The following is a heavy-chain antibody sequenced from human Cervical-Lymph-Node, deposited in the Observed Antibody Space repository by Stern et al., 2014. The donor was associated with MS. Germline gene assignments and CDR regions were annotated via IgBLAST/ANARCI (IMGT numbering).Heavy chain of an antibody. D-gene: IGHD6-13*01. CDR3: ARSSSPSPYYYYGMDV. Sequence: VQLLESGGGVVQPGRSLRLSCAASGFTFSSYGMHWVRQAPGKGLEWVAVIGYDGSNKYYADSVKGRFTISRDNSKNTLYLQMNSLRAEDTAVYYCARSSSPSPYYYYGMDVWGQGTTVTVSS. CDR2: IGYDGSNK. CDR1: GFTFSSYG. V-gene: IGHV3-33*01. J-gene: IGHJ6*02.